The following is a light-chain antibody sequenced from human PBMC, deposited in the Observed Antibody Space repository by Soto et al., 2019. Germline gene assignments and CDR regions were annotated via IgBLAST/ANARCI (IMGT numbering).Light chain of an antibody. J-gene: IGLJ1*01. CDR2: EGS. CDR3: CSFARSSTSYV. CDR1: SSDVGSSNL. Sequence: QSALTQPASVSGSPGQSITISCTGTSSDVGSSNLVSWYQQHPGKTPKLIIYEGSRRPSGVSGRFSGSMSGNAASLTISGLQAEDEADYYCCSFARSSTSYVFGTGTQVTVL. V-gene: IGLV2-23*01.